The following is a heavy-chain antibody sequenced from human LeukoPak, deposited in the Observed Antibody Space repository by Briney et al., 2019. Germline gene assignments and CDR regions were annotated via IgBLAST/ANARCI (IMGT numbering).Heavy chain of an antibody. V-gene: IGHV3-30-3*01. Sequence: PGGSLRLSCAASGFTFSSYTMHWVRQAPGKGLEWVAVISYDGVKKYYADSVKGRFTISRDNSKSTLYVQMNSLRAEDTAIYYCAKEVVPGTSRSFDYWGQGTLVTVSS. CDR2: ISYDGVKK. D-gene: IGHD2-2*01. CDR1: GFTFSSYT. CDR3: AKEVVPGTSRSFDY. J-gene: IGHJ4*02.